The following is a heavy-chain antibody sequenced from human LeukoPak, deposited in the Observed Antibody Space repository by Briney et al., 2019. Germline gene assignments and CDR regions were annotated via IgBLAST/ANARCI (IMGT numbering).Heavy chain of an antibody. V-gene: IGHV3-30*07. CDR2: ISYDGSNK. CDR1: GFTFSSYA. J-gene: IGHJ6*03. CDR3: AKDLGAVRTFGGYYMDV. D-gene: IGHD3-10*01. Sequence: GGSLRLSCAASGFTFSSYAMHWVRQAPGKGLEWVAVISYDGSNKYYADSVKGRFTISRDNSKNTLYLQMNSLRAEDTAVYYCAKDLGAVRTFGGYYMDVWGKGTTVTVSS.